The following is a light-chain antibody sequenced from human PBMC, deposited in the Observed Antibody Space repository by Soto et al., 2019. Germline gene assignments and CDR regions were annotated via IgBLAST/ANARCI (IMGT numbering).Light chain of an antibody. Sequence: QSVLTQPPCASGSPGQSVTISWTGTSSDVGGYNYVSWYQQHPGKAPKLMIFEVTRRPSGVPDRLSGSKSGNTASLTVSGLQAEDEADYYCSSYAGSNYFVFGSGTKVIVL. CDR1: SSDVGGYNY. CDR2: EVT. V-gene: IGLV2-8*01. J-gene: IGLJ1*01. CDR3: SSYAGSNYFV.